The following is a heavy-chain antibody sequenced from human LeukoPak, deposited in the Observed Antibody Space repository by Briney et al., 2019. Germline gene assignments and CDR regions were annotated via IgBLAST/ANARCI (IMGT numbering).Heavy chain of an antibody. CDR2: INTNTGNP. V-gene: IGHV7-4-1*02. CDR3: ARTTYYYDSSGYYLFDY. Sequence: ASVKVSCKALGYTFTSYALNWVRQAPGQGLEWMGWINTNTGNPMYAQGFTGRFVFSLDTSVSTAYLQISSLKAEDTAVYYCARTTYYYDSSGYYLFDYWGQGTLVTVSS. CDR1: GYTFTSYA. J-gene: IGHJ4*02. D-gene: IGHD3-22*01.